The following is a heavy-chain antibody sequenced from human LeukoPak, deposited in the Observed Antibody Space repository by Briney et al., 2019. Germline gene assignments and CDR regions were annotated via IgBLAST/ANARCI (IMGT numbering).Heavy chain of an antibody. CDR1: GYXFVNNW. CDR3: GRARYCANRVCHTGGGLDV. CDR2: IKQDGRET. D-gene: IGHD2-8*01. J-gene: IGHJ6*02. Sequence: GGSLRLSCVASGYXFVNNWITWVRQAPGKGLEWVATIKQDGRETYYVDSVKGRFSISRDNVRDSMYLQMNILRAEDAAVYYCGRARYCANRVCHTGGGLDVWGPGTTVTVSS. V-gene: IGHV3-7*04.